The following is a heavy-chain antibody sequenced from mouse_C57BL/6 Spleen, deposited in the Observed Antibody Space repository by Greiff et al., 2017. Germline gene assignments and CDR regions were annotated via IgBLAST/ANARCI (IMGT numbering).Heavy chain of an antibody. V-gene: IGHV1-18*01. CDR2: INPNNGGT. CDR3: ARYITTVAHFDY. CDR1: GYTFTDYN. D-gene: IGHD1-1*01. J-gene: IGHJ2*01. Sequence: EVQLQQSGPELVKPGASVKIPCKASGYTFTDYNMDWVKQSHGKSLEWIGDINPNNGGTIYNQKFKGKATLTVDKSSSTAYMELRSLTSEDTAVYYCARYITTVAHFDYWGQGTTLTVSS.